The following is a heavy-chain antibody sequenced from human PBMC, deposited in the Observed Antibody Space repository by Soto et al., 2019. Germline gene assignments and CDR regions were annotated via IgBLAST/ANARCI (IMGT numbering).Heavy chain of an antibody. CDR2: IKSRADGGTA. V-gene: IGHV3-15*01. CDR1: GFTFSNAW. D-gene: IGHD3-16*01. Sequence: EVQLVESGGGLVKPGGSLRLSCAASGFTFSNAWMRWVRQAPGKGLEWVGRIKSRADGGTADHAAPMKGRFAISRDDSKNTLYLQMNSLKTEDTAVYYCATLGGNLGAFDYWGQGTLVTVSS. CDR3: ATLGGNLGAFDY. J-gene: IGHJ4*02.